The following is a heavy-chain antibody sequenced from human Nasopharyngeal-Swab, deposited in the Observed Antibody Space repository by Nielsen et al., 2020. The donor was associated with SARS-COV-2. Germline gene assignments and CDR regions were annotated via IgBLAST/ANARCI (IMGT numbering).Heavy chain of an antibody. CDR1: GFTFSSYE. V-gene: IGHV3-48*03. CDR2: ISSSGSTI. D-gene: IGHD2-2*02. Sequence: GESLKISCAASGFTFSSYEMNWVRQAPGKGLEWVSYISSSGSTIYYADSVKGRFTISRDNAKNSLYLQMNSLRAEDTAVYYCARDNVWVPAAIGFPRYYGMDVWGQGTTVTVSS. CDR3: ARDNVWVPAAIGFPRYYGMDV. J-gene: IGHJ6*02.